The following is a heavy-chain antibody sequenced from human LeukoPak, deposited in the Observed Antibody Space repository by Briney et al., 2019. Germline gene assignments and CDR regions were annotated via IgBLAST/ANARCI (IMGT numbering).Heavy chain of an antibody. J-gene: IGHJ4*02. Sequence: GGSLRLSCAASGFTFSDYYMSWIRQAPGKGLEWVSYISSSGSTIYYADSVKGRFTISRDNAKNSLYLQMNSLRAEDPAVYYCARDRLRIFGVVTYMFDYWGQGTLVTVSS. CDR3: ARDRLRIFGVVTYMFDY. CDR2: ISSSGSTI. CDR1: GFTFSDYY. D-gene: IGHD3-3*01. V-gene: IGHV3-11*01.